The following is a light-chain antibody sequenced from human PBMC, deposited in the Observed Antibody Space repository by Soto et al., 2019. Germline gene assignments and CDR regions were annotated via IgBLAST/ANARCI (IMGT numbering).Light chain of an antibody. CDR3: QQANSFPWT. J-gene: IGKJ5*01. CDR2: TAS. Sequence: DIQMTQSPSSVSASVGDRVTITCRASQGISSWLAWYQQKPGKAPNLLIYTASTLQTGVPSKFSGSGSGTEFTLTISSLQPEDFATYFCQQANSFPWTFGQGTRLEIK. V-gene: IGKV1-12*01. CDR1: QGISSW.